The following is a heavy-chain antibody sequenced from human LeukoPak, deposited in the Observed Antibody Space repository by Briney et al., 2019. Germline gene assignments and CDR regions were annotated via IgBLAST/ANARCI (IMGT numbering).Heavy chain of an antibody. D-gene: IGHD2/OR15-2a*01. V-gene: IGHV3-53*01. CDR1: GFTVSSNH. CDR2: FYISGGT. J-gene: IGHJ4*02. CDR3: ARVANMDYFDY. Sequence: GGSLRLSRAASGFTVSSNHMTWVRQTPGKGLEWVSVFYISGGTKYGDSVRGRFTISRDDSKNTLYLQMYSLRVEDSAVYYCARVANMDYFDYWGQGTLVTVSS.